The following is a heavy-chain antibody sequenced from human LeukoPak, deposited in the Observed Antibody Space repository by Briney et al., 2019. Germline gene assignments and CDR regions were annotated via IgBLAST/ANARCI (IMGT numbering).Heavy chain of an antibody. CDR3: AREACRRMGVTWPRLGGQVCRYDS. V-gene: IGHV1-69*04. CDR1: GDTFSSYA. CDR2: ITPLLGIA. Sequence: PVASVKVSCKASGDTFSSYAINWVRQAPGQGPEWMGRITPLLGIANYPHTFQGRVTITTDESTTTAYLELSSLRAEDTAVYYCAREACRRMGVTWPRLGGQVCRYDSWGQGTLGTVSS. D-gene: IGHD3-16*01. J-gene: IGHJ4*02.